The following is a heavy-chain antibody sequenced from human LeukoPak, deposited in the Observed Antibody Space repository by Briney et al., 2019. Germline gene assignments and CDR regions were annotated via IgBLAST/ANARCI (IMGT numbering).Heavy chain of an antibody. CDR2: ISWNSGHI. Sequence: AGGSLRLSFAASGFTFDDYAMHWVRQAPGKGLEWVSSISWNSGHIGYADSVKGRFTISRDNSKNTLYLQMNSLRAEDTAVYYCSRESDHNTAMAAFDPWGQGTLVTVSS. J-gene: IGHJ5*02. D-gene: IGHD5-18*01. CDR3: SRESDHNTAMAAFDP. CDR1: GFTFDDYA. V-gene: IGHV3-9*01.